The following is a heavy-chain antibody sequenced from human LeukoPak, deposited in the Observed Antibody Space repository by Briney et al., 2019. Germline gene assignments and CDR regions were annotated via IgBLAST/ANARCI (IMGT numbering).Heavy chain of an antibody. CDR3: ARAGVVVPAARGYFDL. J-gene: IGHJ2*01. Sequence: ASVKVSCKVSGYTLTELSMHWVRQAPGQGLEWMGIINPSGGSTSYAQKFQGRVTMTRDTSTSTVYMELSSLRPEDTAVYYCARAGVVVPAARGYFDLWGRGTLVTVSS. CDR1: GYTLTELS. CDR2: INPSGGST. V-gene: IGHV1-46*01. D-gene: IGHD2-2*01.